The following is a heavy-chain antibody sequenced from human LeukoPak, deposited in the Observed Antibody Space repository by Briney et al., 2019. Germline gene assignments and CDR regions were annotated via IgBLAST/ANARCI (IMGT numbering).Heavy chain of an antibody. D-gene: IGHD6-13*01. V-gene: IGHV4-39*01. CDR3: ARHEWQQLVKFDY. CDR2: IYYSGST. Sequence: SETLSLTCTVSGGSISSSSYYWGWIRQPPGKGLEWIGSIYYSGSTYYNPSLKGRVTISVDTSKNQFSLKVSSVTAADTAVYYCARHEWQQLVKFDYWGQGALVTVSS. J-gene: IGHJ4*02. CDR1: GGSISSSSYY.